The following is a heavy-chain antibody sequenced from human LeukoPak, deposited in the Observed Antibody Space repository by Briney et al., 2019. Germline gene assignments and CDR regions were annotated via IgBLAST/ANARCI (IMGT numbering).Heavy chain of an antibody. V-gene: IGHV1-69*04. CDR3: AIVIAAAGKNQVDY. D-gene: IGHD6-13*01. CDR2: IIPILGIA. J-gene: IGHJ4*02. Sequence: SVKVSCKASGGTFSSYAISWVRQAPGQGLEWMGRIIPILGIANYAQKFQGRVTITADKSTGTAYMELSSLRSEDTAVYYCAIVIAAAGKNQVDYWGQGTLVTVSS. CDR1: GGTFSSYA.